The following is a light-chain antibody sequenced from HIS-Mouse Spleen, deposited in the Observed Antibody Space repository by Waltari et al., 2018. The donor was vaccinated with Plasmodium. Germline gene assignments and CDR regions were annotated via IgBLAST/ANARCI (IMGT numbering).Light chain of an antibody. V-gene: IGLV2-23*03. CDR3: CSYAGSSTFVV. J-gene: IGLJ2*01. CDR2: EGS. CDR1: SRYVGSYNL. Sequence: QSALTQPASVSGSPGQSIPIRCTGTSRYVGSYNLVSWYQQHPGKAPKLMIYEGSKRPSGVSNRFSGSKSGNTASLTISGLQAEDEADYYCCSYAGSSTFVVFGGGTKLTVL.